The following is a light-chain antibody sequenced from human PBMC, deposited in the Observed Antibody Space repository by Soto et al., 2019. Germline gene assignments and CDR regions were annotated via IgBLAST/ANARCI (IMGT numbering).Light chain of an antibody. CDR1: QGISSA. CDR3: QHFNNHPFT. Sequence: AIQLTQSPSSLSASVGDRVTITCRASQGISSALAWYQQKPGKVPKLLIYDASSLESGVPSRFXXXXXXXXXXXXXXXLQPEDFATYYCQHFNNHPFTFGPGTKVDIK. J-gene: IGKJ3*01. CDR2: DAS. V-gene: IGKV1D-13*01.